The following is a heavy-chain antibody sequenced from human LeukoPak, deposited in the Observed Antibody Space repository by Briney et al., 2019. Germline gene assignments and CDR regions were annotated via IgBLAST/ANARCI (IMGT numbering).Heavy chain of an antibody. Sequence: GGSLRLSXAASGFTFDDYGMSWIRQAPGKGREGVSGINWNGGRTVYADSVKGRFTIYRENAKKSLYLQMNRQRAEDTALYYCARVLGCTNGVCPYYYYYYMDVWGKGTTVTVSS. D-gene: IGHD2-8*01. V-gene: IGHV3-20*04. CDR1: GFTFDDYG. CDR2: INWNGGRT. J-gene: IGHJ6*03. CDR3: ARVLGCTNGVCPYYYYYYMDV.